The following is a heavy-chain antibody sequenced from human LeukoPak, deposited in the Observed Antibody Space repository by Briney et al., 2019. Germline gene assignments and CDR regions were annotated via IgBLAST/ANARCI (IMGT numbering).Heavy chain of an antibody. V-gene: IGHV3-7*01. CDR3: ASASSSKNVQNVDV. CDR2: IKQDGSET. CDR1: GFTFSTYW. Sequence: GGSLRLSCEASGFTFSTYWMIWVRQTPGKGLEWVASIKQDGSETHYVDSVKGRFTISRDNTKNSLYLQMNSLRAEDTAVYYCASASSSKNVQNVDVWGQGTTVTVSS. J-gene: IGHJ6*02. D-gene: IGHD4-11*01.